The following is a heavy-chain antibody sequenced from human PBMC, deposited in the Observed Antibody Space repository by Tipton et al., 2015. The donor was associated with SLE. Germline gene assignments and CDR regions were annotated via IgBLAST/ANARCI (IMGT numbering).Heavy chain of an antibody. CDR1: GYTFSNYA. Sequence: QSGPEVKKPGASVKVSCKASGYTFSNYAISWVRQVPGQGLEWMGWISAYSGNTKYAERVQGRVTMTTDTSTNTAYMELRSLRSDDTAVYYCARAPIVAPLSVRPFDYWGQGTLVTVSS. J-gene: IGHJ4*02. CDR3: ARAPIVAPLSVRPFDY. CDR2: ISAYSGNT. V-gene: IGHV1-18*01. D-gene: IGHD5-12*01.